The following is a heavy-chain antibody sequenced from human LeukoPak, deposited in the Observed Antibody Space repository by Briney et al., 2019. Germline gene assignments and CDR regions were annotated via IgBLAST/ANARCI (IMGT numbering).Heavy chain of an antibody. V-gene: IGHV1-18*01. D-gene: IGHD3-10*01. CDR1: GYTFTNYG. CDR2: ISAYNDNT. Sequence: GASVKVSCKASGYTFTNYGITWVRQAPGQGLEWMGWISAYNDNTHYAQNLQGRVTMTTDTSTSTAYMELRSLRSDDTAVYYCARGWYASGSYSPPGEWGQGTLVTVSS. J-gene: IGHJ4*02. CDR3: ARGWYASGSYSPPGE.